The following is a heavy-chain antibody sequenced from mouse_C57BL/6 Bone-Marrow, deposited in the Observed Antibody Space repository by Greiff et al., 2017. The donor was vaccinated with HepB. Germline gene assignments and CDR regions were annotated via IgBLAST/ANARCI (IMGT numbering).Heavy chain of an antibody. Sequence: QVQLQQPGAELVMPGASVKLSCKASGYTFTSYWMHWVKQRPGQGLEWIGEIDPSDSYTNYNQKFKGKSTLTVDKSSSTAYMQLSSLTSEDSAVYYCARRRYYGSSFYAMDYWGQGTSVTVSS. CDR1: GYTFTSYW. CDR3: ARRRYYGSSFYAMDY. D-gene: IGHD1-1*01. V-gene: IGHV1-69*01. J-gene: IGHJ4*01. CDR2: IDPSDSYT.